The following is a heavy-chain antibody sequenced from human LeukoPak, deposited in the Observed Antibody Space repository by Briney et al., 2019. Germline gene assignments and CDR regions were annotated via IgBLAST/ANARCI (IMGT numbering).Heavy chain of an antibody. Sequence: GGSLRLSCAASGFTFSSYSMNWVRQAPGKGLEWVANIKQDGSEKYCVDSVKGRFTISRDNAKNSLYLQMNSLRAEDTAVYYCAGSHFYDDSGFYRGGFDYWGQGSLVIVSS. CDR1: GFTFSSYS. V-gene: IGHV3-7*01. CDR2: IKQDGSEK. CDR3: AGSHFYDDSGFYRGGFDY. J-gene: IGHJ4*02. D-gene: IGHD3-22*01.